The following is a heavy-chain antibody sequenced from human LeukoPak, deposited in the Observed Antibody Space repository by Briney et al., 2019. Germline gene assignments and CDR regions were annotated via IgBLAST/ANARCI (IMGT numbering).Heavy chain of an antibody. V-gene: IGHV1-2*02. CDR1: GYTFSAYF. CDR2: INPNSGGT. Sequence: ASVKVSCKASGYTFSAYFMHWVRQVPGQGREWMGWINPNSGGTNYAQKFQGRVTMTRDTSISTAYMELSGLRSDDTAVYYCASSAVAGRARVFDYWGQGTLVTVSS. J-gene: IGHJ4*02. CDR3: ASSAVAGRARVFDY. D-gene: IGHD6-19*01.